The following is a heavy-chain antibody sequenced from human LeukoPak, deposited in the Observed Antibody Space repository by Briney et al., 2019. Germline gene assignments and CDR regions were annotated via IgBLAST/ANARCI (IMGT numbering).Heavy chain of an antibody. Sequence: TSDTLSLTCSVSGGSINGYSWTWIRQPPGMRLEWVGHISYTGTTNYNPSLTTRVAISVDTSKNQFSLKLTSVTAADTGMYFCARLGGNWNSPGRDYWGQGTLVTVSS. D-gene: IGHD3-10*01. V-gene: IGHV4-59*08. CDR1: GGSINGYS. J-gene: IGHJ4*02. CDR3: ARLGGNWNSPGRDY. CDR2: ISYTGTT.